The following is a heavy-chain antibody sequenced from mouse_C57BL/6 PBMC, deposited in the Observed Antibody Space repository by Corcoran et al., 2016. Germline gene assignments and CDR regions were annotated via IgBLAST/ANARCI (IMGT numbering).Heavy chain of an antibody. V-gene: IGHV1-18*01. CDR3: ARSGATVVAPYFDY. Sequence: EVQLQQSGPELVKPGASVKIPCKASGYTFTDYNMDWVKQSHGKSLEWIGDINPNNGVTIYNQKFKGKATLTVDKSSSTAYMELRSLTSEDTAVYYWARSGATVVAPYFDYWGQGTTLTVSS. CDR2: INPNNGVT. CDR1: GYTFTDYN. D-gene: IGHD1-1*01. J-gene: IGHJ2*01.